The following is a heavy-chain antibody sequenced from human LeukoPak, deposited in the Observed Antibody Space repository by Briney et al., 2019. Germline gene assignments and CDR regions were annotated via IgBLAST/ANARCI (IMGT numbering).Heavy chain of an antibody. CDR3: ARVFDKYV. D-gene: IGHD2-21*01. CDR1: GGSISSYY. V-gene: IGHV4-4*07. Sequence: SETLSLTCTVSGGSISSYYWSWIRQPAGKGLEWIGRIFTSGSTHYNPSLKSRVTMSVDTSKNQFSLRLSSVTAADKAVYYCARVFDKYVWGKGTTVTDSS. J-gene: IGHJ6*04. CDR2: IFTSGST.